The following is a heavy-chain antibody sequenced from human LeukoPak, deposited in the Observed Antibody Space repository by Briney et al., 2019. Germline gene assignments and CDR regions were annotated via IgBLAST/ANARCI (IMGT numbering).Heavy chain of an antibody. Sequence: SETLSLTCTVSGGSISSYYWSWIRQPPGKGLEWIGEINHSGSTNYNPSLKSRVTISVDTSKNQFSLKLSSVTAADTAVYYCARGQKPHYGSGSYFGYWGQGTLVTVSS. CDR2: INHSGST. CDR3: ARGQKPHYGSGSYFGY. V-gene: IGHV4-34*01. J-gene: IGHJ4*02. CDR1: GGSISSYY. D-gene: IGHD3-10*01.